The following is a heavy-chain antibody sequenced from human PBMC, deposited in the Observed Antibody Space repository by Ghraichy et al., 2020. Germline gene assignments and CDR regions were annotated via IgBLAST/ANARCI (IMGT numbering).Heavy chain of an antibody. J-gene: IGHJ4*02. CDR2: IYYSGST. CDR3: ARIIAAAGHYYFDY. CDR1: GGSISSYY. V-gene: IGHV4-59*01. Sequence: SETLSLTCTVSGGSISSYYWSWIRQPPGKGLEWIGYIYYSGSTNYNPSLKSRVTISVDTSKNQFSLKLSSVTAADTAVYYCARIIAAAGHYYFDYWGQGTLVTVSS. D-gene: IGHD6-13*01.